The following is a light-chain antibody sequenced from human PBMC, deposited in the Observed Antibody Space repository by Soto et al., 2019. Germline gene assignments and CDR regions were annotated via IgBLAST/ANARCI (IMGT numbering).Light chain of an antibody. CDR2: AAS. J-gene: IGKJ1*01. CDR3: QQYNSYSWT. V-gene: IGKV1-5*01. Sequence: DIQMTQSPSTLSASVGDRVTITCRASQTISSWLAWYQQKPGKAPKLLIYAASTLESGVSSRFSGRGSGTEFTLTISSLQPDDFATYYCQQYNSYSWTFGQGTKVDIK. CDR1: QTISSW.